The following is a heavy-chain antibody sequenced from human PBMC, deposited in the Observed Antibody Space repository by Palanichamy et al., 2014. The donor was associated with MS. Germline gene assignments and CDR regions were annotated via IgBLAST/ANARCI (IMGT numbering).Heavy chain of an antibody. V-gene: IGHV3-53*01. J-gene: IGHJ4*02. Sequence: EVQLVESGGGLIQPGGSLRVSCAASGFTVSSEYMHWVRQAPGKGLEWVSVIYIAGSTYYADSVKGRFTVSRDNSKNTLYLQMNSLRAEDTAVYYCARESWFGEYRGYYFDHWGQGTLVTVSS. D-gene: IGHD3-10*01. CDR3: ARESWFGEYRGYYFDH. CDR1: GFTVSSEY. CDR2: IYIAGST.